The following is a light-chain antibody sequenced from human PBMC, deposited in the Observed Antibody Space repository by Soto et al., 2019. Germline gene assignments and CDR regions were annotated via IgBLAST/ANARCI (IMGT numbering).Light chain of an antibody. CDR3: QQPSNWPPYT. V-gene: IGKV3-11*01. CDR1: QSVSSY. Sequence: EIVLTQSPATLSLSPGERATLSCRASQSVSSYLAWYQQKPGQAPRLLIYDASNRATGIPARFSGSGSGTDFTLTISSLDPEDFAVYYCQQPSNWPPYTFGQGTKLEIK. CDR2: DAS. J-gene: IGKJ2*01.